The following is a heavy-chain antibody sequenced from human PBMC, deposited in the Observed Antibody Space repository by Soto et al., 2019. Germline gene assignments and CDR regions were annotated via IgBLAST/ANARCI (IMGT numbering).Heavy chain of an antibody. CDR2: ISYYGSNE. V-gene: IGHV3-30*03. Sequence: GGSLRLSCAASEFTFSNYGMHWVRQAPGKGLEWVAVISYYGSNEYYADSVKGRFTISRDNSKNTLYLQMNSLIVEDTAVYYCARGGYWGYYGMDVWGQGTTVTVSS. D-gene: IGHD7-27*01. CDR1: EFTFSNYG. CDR3: ARGGYWGYYGMDV. J-gene: IGHJ6*02.